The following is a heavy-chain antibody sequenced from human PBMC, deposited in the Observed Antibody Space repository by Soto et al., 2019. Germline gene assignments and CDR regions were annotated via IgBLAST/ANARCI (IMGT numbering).Heavy chain of an antibody. V-gene: IGHV5-10-1*01. CDR1: GYSFTSYW. CDR2: IDPSDSYT. Sequence: GESLKISCKGSGYSFTSYWISWVRQMPGKGLEWMGRIDPSDSYTNYSPSFQRHVTISADKSISTAYLQWSSLKASDTAMYYCARHPLHSSSSAYGMDVWGQGTTVTVSS. D-gene: IGHD6-6*01. J-gene: IGHJ6*02. CDR3: ARHPLHSSSSAYGMDV.